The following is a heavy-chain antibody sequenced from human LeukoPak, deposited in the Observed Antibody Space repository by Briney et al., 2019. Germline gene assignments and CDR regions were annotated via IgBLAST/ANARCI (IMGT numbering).Heavy chain of an antibody. CDR1: GGSFSGYY. J-gene: IGHJ4*02. CDR2: INHSGST. D-gene: IGHD2-2*01. Sequence: SETLSLTCAVYGGSFSGYYWSWIRQPPGKGLEWIGEINHSGSTNYNPSLKSRVTISVDTSKNQFSLKLSSVTAADTAVYYCARSFGHQLLSYFDYWGQGTLVTVSS. V-gene: IGHV4-34*01. CDR3: ARSFGHQLLSYFDY.